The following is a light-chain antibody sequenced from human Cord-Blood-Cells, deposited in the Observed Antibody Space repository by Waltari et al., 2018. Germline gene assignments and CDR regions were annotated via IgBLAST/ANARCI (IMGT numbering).Light chain of an antibody. J-gene: IGKJ2*01. CDR2: AAS. CDR3: QQSYSTPLYT. CDR1: PSSSCY. V-gene: IGKV1-39*01. Sequence: IQMTQSPSSLSASVGDRVTITCRASPSSSCYLNWYQQKPGKAPKLRIYAASSLQSWVPSRFSGSGSGTDFTLTISSLQPEDFAAYYCQQSYSTPLYTFGQGTKLEIK.